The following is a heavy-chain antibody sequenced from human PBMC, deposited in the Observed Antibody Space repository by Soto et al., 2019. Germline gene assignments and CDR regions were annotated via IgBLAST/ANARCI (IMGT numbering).Heavy chain of an antibody. Sequence: EVQLVESGGGLVQPGRSLRLSCADSGFTFDDYAMHWVRQAPGKGLEWVSGISWNSGSIGYADSVKGRFTISRDNAKNSLYLQMNSLRAEDTALYYCAKDGNYYGSGSPDYWGQGTLVTVSS. D-gene: IGHD3-10*01. CDR3: AKDGNYYGSGSPDY. CDR2: ISWNSGSI. V-gene: IGHV3-9*01. J-gene: IGHJ4*02. CDR1: GFTFDDYA.